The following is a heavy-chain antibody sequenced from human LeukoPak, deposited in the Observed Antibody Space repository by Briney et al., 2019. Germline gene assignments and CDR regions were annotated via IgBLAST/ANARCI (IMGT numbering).Heavy chain of an antibody. CDR3: ARRKGIAVAGDAFDI. Sequence: GESLKISCKGSGYNFTSFWIGWVRQMPGKGLEWRGIIYPGDSDTRYSPSFQGQVTISADKSISTAYLQWSSLKASDTAMYYCARRKGIAVAGDAFDIWGQGTMVTVSS. J-gene: IGHJ3*02. V-gene: IGHV5-51*01. CDR2: IYPGDSDT. CDR1: GYNFTSFW. D-gene: IGHD6-19*01.